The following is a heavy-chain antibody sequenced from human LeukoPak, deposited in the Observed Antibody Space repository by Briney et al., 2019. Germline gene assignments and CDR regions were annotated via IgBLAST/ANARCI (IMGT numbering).Heavy chain of an antibody. D-gene: IGHD2-2*01. CDR1: GYTFTSYG. Sequence: ASVKVSCKASGYTFTSYGISWVRQAPGQGLEWMGWISAYNGNTNYAQKLQGRVTMTTDTSTSTAYMELRSLRSDDTAVYYCARPNPLSIRRYCSSTSCYPFDYWGQGTLVTVSS. V-gene: IGHV1-18*01. CDR2: ISAYNGNT. CDR3: ARPNPLSIRRYCSSTSCYPFDY. J-gene: IGHJ4*02.